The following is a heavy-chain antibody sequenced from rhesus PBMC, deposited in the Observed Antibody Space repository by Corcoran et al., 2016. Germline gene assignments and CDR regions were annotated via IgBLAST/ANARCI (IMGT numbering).Heavy chain of an antibody. Sequence: EVQLVESGGGLVQPGVSLRLSCAASGFTSGNSDFLGIRQAPGKGLEWVSDISSGVSIYYSDSVKGRFTISRDNAKNTLYLQMSSLRVEDTAVYYCAKRYYNILTGPDAFDFWGQGLRVTVSS. CDR2: ISSGVSI. V-gene: IGHV3-32*02. J-gene: IGHJ3*01. CDR1: GFTSGNSD. D-gene: IGHD3-3*01. CDR3: AKRYYNILTGPDAFDF.